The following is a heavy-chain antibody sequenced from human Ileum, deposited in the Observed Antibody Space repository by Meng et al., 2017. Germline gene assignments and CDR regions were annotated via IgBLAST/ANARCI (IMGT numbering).Heavy chain of an antibody. Sequence: QVQLLESGPGLVKPSETLSLICTVSGGSVSSTGYRWGWIRQPPGKGLEWIGYASTNYNPSLKSRVTIYLDTPKNQFSLQLSSVTAADTAVYYCARDHWGSLDYWGQGILVTVSS. V-gene: IGHV4-61*08. CDR2: AST. D-gene: IGHD7-27*01. CDR1: GGSVSSTGYR. CDR3: ARDHWGSLDY. J-gene: IGHJ4*02.